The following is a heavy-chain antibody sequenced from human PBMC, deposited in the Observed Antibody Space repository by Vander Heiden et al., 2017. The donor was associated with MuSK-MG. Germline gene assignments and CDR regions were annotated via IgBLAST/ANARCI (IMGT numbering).Heavy chain of an antibody. Sequence: QVRLQQWGAGLAKPSETLSLTCSFHGGSLSDYYWTWIRQSPVKGLEWIGEISHSGRTYYNPALKSRVTLSIDTSKNHFSLNLTSVTAADASVYYCAGGRGQWELLAANWFDPWGQGTLVTVSS. V-gene: IGHV4-34*01. D-gene: IGHD3-10*01. CDR1: GGSLSDYY. J-gene: IGHJ5*02. CDR2: ISHSGRT. CDR3: AGGRGQWELLAANWFDP.